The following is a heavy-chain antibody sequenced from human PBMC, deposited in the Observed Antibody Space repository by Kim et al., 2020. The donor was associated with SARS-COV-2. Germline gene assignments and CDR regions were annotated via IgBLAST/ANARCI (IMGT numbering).Heavy chain of an antibody. J-gene: IGHJ5*02. CDR1: GGSISSYY. D-gene: IGHD3-16*01. Sequence: SETLSLTCTVSGGSISSYYWSWIRQPPGKGLEWIGYIYYSGSTNYNPSLKSRVTISVDTSKNQFSLKLSSVTAADTAVYYCAREEGPGGGYGVVPWGQGTLVTVSS. V-gene: IGHV4-59*13. CDR2: IYYSGST. CDR3: AREEGPGGGYGVVP.